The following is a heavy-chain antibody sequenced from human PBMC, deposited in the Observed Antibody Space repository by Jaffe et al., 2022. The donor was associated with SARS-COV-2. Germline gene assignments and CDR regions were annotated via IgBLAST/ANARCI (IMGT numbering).Heavy chain of an antibody. CDR2: IWYDGSNK. D-gene: IGHD2-15*01. Sequence: QVQLVESGGGVVQPGRSLRLSCAASGFTFSSYGMHWVRQAPGKGLEWVAVIWYDGSNKYYADSVKGRFTISRDNSKNTLYLQMNSLRAEDTAVYYCAREGVVLPSNYGMDVWGQGTTVTVSS. CDR1: GFTFSSYG. J-gene: IGHJ6*02. CDR3: AREGVVLPSNYGMDV. V-gene: IGHV3-33*01.